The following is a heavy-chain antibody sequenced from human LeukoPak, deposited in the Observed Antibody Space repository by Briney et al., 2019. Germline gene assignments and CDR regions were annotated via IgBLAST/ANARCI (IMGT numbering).Heavy chain of an antibody. Sequence: GGSLRVSCAASGFNFNYYAMSWVRQAPGKGLEWVSGISDNEGRTYYTDSVKGRFTISRDRTKNTVYLQMHNLRADDTAVYFCARHDSFIPYWGQGTLVTVSS. D-gene: IGHD5-18*01. CDR3: ARHDSFIPY. V-gene: IGHV3-23*01. J-gene: IGHJ4*02. CDR1: GFNFNYYA. CDR2: ISDNEGRT.